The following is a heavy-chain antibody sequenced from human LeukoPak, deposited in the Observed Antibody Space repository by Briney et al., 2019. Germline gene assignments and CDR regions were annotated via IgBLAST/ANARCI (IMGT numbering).Heavy chain of an antibody. D-gene: IGHD2-2*02. CDR1: GFTFSSYA. CDR2: ISGSGGST. Sequence: GESLRLSCAASGFTFSSYAMSWVRQAPGKGLEWVSTISGSGGSTYYADSVKGRFTISRDNSKNTLYLQMNSLRAEDTAVYSCAKSHIVVVPAAVRDYNYGMDVWGPGTTVTVSS. V-gene: IGHV3-23*01. CDR3: AKSHIVVVPAAVRDYNYGMDV. J-gene: IGHJ6*02.